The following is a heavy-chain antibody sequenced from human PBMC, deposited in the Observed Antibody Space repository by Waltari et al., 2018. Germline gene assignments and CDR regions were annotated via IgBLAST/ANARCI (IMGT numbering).Heavy chain of an antibody. V-gene: IGHV3-30-3*01. Sequence: QVQLVESGGGVVQPGRSLRLSCAASGFTFSSYAMHWVRQAPGKGVEWVAVISYDGSNKYYADSVKGRFTISRDNSKNTLYLQMNSLRAEDTAVYYCAREAGDYWGQGTLVTVSS. J-gene: IGHJ4*02. CDR2: ISYDGSNK. CDR3: AREAGDY. CDR1: GFTFSSYA.